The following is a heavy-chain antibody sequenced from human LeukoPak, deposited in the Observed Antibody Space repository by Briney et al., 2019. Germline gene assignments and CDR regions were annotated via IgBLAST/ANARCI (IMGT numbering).Heavy chain of an antibody. J-gene: IGHJ6*03. CDR2: IYDSGST. CDR1: GGSISSYY. CDR3: ARAVLGRVMDVVAATTYYYYYMDV. V-gene: IGHV4-59*08. Sequence: SETLSLTCTVSGGSISSYYWSWLRQPPGKGLEWIGFIYDSGSTNYKPSLKSRVTISVDTSKNQFSLKLSSVTAADTAVYYCARAVLGRVMDVVAATTYYYYYMDVWGKGTTVTVSS. D-gene: IGHD2-15*01.